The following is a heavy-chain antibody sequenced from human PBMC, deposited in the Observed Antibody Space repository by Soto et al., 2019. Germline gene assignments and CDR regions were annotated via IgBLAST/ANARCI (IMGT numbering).Heavy chain of an antibody. CDR1: GDSMSSSNW. V-gene: IGHV4-4*02. J-gene: IGHJ5*02. CDR2: AHHSGRT. CDR3: ARSVFP. Sequence: SETLSLTCTVSGDSMSSSNWCNWVRQPPGKGLEWIGEAHHSGRTNYNPSLKSRVTISVDTSKNQFSLKLSSVTAADTAVYYCARSVFPWGQGTLVTVS.